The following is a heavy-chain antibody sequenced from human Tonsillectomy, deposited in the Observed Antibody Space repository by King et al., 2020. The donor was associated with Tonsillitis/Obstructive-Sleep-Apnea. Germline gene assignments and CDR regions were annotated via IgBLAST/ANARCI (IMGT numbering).Heavy chain of an antibody. D-gene: IGHD1-7*01. CDR3: ARDRRGGTRVAWFDP. Sequence: VQLVESGGGLVKPGGSLRLSCAASGFTFSSYSMNWVRQAPGKGLEWVSSISSSSSYIYYADLVKGRFTISRDNAKNSLYLQMNSLRAEDTAVYYCARDRRGGTRVAWFDPWGQGTLVTVSS. V-gene: IGHV3-21*01. CDR1: GFTFSSYS. CDR2: ISSSSSYI. J-gene: IGHJ5*02.